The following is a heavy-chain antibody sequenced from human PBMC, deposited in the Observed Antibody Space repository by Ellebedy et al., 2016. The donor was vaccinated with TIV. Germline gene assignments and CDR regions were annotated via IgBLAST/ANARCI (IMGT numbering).Heavy chain of an antibody. CDR1: GFNITNYA. CDR2: ISFDGSHL. Sequence: GGSLRLSCVASGFNITNYALHWVRQAPGKGLEWIAAISFDGSHLHYADSLKGRSTISRDNSENTMYLQVNSLRDEDTALYYCARDVGSESRGYNLFDSWGQGALVSVSS. V-gene: IGHV3-30-3*01. D-gene: IGHD3-22*01. CDR3: ARDVGSESRGYNLFDS. J-gene: IGHJ4*02.